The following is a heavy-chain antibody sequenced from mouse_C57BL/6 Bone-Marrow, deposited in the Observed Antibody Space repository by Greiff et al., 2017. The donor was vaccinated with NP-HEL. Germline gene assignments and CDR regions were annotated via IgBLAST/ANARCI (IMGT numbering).Heavy chain of an antibody. CDR1: GYTFTNYW. J-gene: IGHJ3*01. Sequence: QVQLQQSGAELVRPGTSVKMSCKASGYTFTNYWIGWAKQRPGHGLEWIGDIYPGGGYTNYNEKFKCKATLTADKSSSTAYMQFSSLTSEDSAIYYCARSGIYYDYSWFAYWGQGTLVTVSA. V-gene: IGHV1-63*01. CDR2: IYPGGGYT. D-gene: IGHD2-4*01. CDR3: ARSGIYYDYSWFAY.